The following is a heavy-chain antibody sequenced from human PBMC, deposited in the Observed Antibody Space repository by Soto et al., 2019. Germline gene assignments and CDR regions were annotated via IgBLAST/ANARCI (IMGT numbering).Heavy chain of an antibody. Sequence: EVQLVESGGGLVQPGGSLKVSCAASGLTLSASAMHWVRQPSGKGLEWVGRIRSKANSYATTYGASVKGRFTISRDDSKNTAYLQMNSLETEDTAVYYCASFSFSWSNEYWGQGTLVTVSS. J-gene: IGHJ4*02. CDR3: ASFSFSWSNEY. CDR2: IRSKANSYAT. CDR1: GLTLSASA. D-gene: IGHD6-13*01. V-gene: IGHV3-73*01.